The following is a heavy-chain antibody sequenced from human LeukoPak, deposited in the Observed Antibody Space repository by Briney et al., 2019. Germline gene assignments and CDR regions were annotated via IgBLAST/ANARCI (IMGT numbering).Heavy chain of an antibody. V-gene: IGHV3-64*01. CDR2: ISSNGGST. CDR3: ARVLREIDYYGMDV. J-gene: IGHJ6*02. D-gene: IGHD3-16*01. Sequence: PGGSLRLSCAASGFTFSSYAMHWVRQAPGKGLEYVSAISSNGGSTYYANSVKGRFTISRDNSKNTLYLQMGSLRAEDMAVYYCARVLREIDYYGMDVWGQGTTVTVSS. CDR1: GFTFSSYA.